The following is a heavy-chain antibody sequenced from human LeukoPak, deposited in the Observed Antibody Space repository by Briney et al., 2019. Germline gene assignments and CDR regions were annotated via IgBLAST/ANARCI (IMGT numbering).Heavy chain of an antibody. CDR3: ARHGCSSKICHFGY. V-gene: IGHV4-39*01. Sequence: SETLSLTCTLSGGSISSSSYYWSWIRQPPGKGLEWIGSIFYSGSTSYNPSLKSRVSVSVDTSKNQFSLKLTSVTTADTAVYYCARHGCSSKICHFGYWGQVTLVTVSS. D-gene: IGHD2-2*01. CDR2: IFYSGST. J-gene: IGHJ4*02. CDR1: GGSISSSSYY.